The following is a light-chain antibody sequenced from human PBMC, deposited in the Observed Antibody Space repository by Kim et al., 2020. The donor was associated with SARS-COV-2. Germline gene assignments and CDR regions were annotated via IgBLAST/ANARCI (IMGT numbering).Light chain of an antibody. CDR1: QSVSRN. Sequence: SPGERATLSCRASQSVSRNLAWYQLKPGQAPRLLFYGASTRATGIPDRFSGSGSGTEFTLIISSLQSEDFAVYYCQQYKDWPPLTFGGGTKVDIK. CDR2: GAS. J-gene: IGKJ4*01. V-gene: IGKV3-15*01. CDR3: QQYKDWPPLT.